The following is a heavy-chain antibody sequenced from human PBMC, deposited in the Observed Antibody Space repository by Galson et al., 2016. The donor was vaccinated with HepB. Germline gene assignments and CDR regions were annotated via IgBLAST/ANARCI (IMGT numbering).Heavy chain of an antibody. V-gene: IGHV3-30*18. D-gene: IGHD3-16*01. J-gene: IGHJ2*01. CDR3: AKEGDYISFDL. Sequence: SLRLSCAASGFTFSASGMHWVRQAPGKGLEWVALISYDGSNTYSVDSVKGRFTISRDNSKSTLYLQLNSLRAEDTAVYYCAKEGDYISFDLWGRGTLVAVSS. CDR2: ISYDGSNT. CDR1: GFTFSASG.